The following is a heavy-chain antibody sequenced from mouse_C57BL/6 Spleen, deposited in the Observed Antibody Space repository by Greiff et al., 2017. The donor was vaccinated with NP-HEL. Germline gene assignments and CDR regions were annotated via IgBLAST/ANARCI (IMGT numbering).Heavy chain of an antibody. CDR3: ARRDSSGYPDY. V-gene: IGHV1-81*01. Sequence: VQLQQSGAELARPGASVKLSCKASGYTFTSYGISWVKQRTGQGLEWIGEIYPRSGNTYYNEKFKGKATLTADKSSSTAYMELRSLPSEDSAVYFCARRDSSGYPDYWGQGTTLTVSS. CDR2: IYPRSGNT. J-gene: IGHJ2*01. D-gene: IGHD3-2*02. CDR1: GYTFTSYG.